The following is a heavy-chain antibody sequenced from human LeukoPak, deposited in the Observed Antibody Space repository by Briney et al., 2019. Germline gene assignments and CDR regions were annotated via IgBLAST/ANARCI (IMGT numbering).Heavy chain of an antibody. CDR3: ARAYRYSSSWFDY. D-gene: IGHD6-13*01. V-gene: IGHV1-2*02. CDR1: GYTFTGYY. J-gene: IGHJ4*02. CDR2: INPNSGGT. Sequence: ASVKVSCKASGYTFTGYYMHWVRQAPGQGLEWMGWINPNSGGTNYAQKFQGRVTMTRDTSISTAYMELSRLRSDDTAVYYCARAYRYSSSWFDYWGQGTLVTVSS.